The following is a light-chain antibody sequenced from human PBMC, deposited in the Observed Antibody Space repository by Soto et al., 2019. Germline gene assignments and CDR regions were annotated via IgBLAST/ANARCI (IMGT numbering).Light chain of an antibody. V-gene: IGKV1-5*01. Sequence: DIRMTQSPSSLSAFVGDRVIITCRASQSIRKYLNWYQHKPGKVPTLLIYAASSLETGVPSRFSGSGSGTEFTLTITSVQPDDFATYYCQHYNSYGTFGQGTKVDIK. CDR1: QSIRKY. CDR2: AAS. J-gene: IGKJ1*01. CDR3: QHYNSYGT.